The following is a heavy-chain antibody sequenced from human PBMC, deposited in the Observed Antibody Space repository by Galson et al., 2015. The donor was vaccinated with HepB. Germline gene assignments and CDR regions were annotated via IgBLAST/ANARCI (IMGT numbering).Heavy chain of an antibody. CDR3: ARRDPTSVWFDP. V-gene: IGHV1-69*02. CDR1: GGTFSSYT. J-gene: IGHJ5*02. Sequence: SVKVSCKASGGTFSSYTISWVRQAPGQGLEWMGRVIPILGIANYAQKFQGRVTITADKSTSTAYMELSSLRSEDTAVYYCARRDPTSVWFDPWGQGTLVTVSS. CDR2: VIPILGIA.